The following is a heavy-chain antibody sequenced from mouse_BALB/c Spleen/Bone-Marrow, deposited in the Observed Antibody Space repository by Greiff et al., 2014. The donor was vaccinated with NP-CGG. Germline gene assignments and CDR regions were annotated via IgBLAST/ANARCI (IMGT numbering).Heavy chain of an antibody. Sequence: VQLQQSGAELVKPGASVKLSCTASGFNIKDTYMHWVKQRPEQGLEWLGRIDPANGNTKYDPKFQGKATIKADTSSNTAFLQLSSLTSEDTAVYYCARYCYGSSYFDYWGQGTTLTVSS. CDR3: ARYCYGSSYFDY. V-gene: IGHV14-3*02. CDR2: IDPANGNT. D-gene: IGHD1-1*01. J-gene: IGHJ2*01. CDR1: GFNIKDTY.